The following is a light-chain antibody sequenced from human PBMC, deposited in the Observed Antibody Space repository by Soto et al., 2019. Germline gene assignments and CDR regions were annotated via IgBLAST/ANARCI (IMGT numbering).Light chain of an antibody. CDR3: QQRSKWPCT. CDR1: QSVSSN. J-gene: IGKJ3*01. CDR2: DAS. Sequence: EIVMTQSPATLSVSPGERATLSCRASQSVSSNLAWYQQKPGQAPRLLIYDASNKATGIPARFSGSGSGTDFTLTISSLEPGDFAVYYCQQRSKWPCTFGPGTKVDIK. V-gene: IGKV3-11*01.